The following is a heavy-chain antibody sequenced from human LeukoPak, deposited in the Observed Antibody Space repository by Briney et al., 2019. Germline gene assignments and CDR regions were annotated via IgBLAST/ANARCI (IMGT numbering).Heavy chain of an antibody. Sequence: RGCPRLSCAASGFTFISYAMSWVPQAPGQGVEWGSGITGSGDITYYAASVKGRFTISRDNSKDTLYLQMNSLRAEDTAVYYCARTLVVVMYYGMDVWGQGTTVTVSS. CDR3: ARTLVVVMYYGMDV. CDR1: GFTFISYA. D-gene: IGHD3-22*01. CDR2: ITGSGDIT. V-gene: IGHV3-23*01. J-gene: IGHJ6*02.